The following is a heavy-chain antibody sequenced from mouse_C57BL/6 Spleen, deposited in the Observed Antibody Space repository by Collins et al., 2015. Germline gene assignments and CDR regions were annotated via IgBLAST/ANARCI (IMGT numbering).Heavy chain of an antibody. CDR3: TRWGSNYVYFDV. Sequence: QVQLQQSGAELVRPGASVTLSCKASGYTFTDYEMHWVKQTPVHGLEWIGAIDPETGGTAYNQKFKGKAILTADKSSSTAYMELRSLTSEDSAVYYCTRWGSNYVYFDVWGTGTTVTVSS. V-gene: IGHV1-15*01. J-gene: IGHJ1*03. CDR2: IDPETGGT. CDR1: GYTFTDYE. D-gene: IGHD2-5*01.